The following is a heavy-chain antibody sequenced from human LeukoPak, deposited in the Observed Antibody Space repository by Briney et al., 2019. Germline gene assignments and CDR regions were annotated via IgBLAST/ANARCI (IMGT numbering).Heavy chain of an antibody. CDR1: GFTVSSNY. D-gene: IGHD3-9*01. V-gene: IGHV3-53*01. J-gene: IGHJ6*03. CDR2: IYSGGST. CDR3: ARDPGGLTGILYYYYMDV. Sequence: GGSLRLSCAASGFTVSSNYMSWVRQAPGKGLEWVSLIYSGGSTYYADSVKGRFTISRDNAKNSLYLQMNSLRAEDTAVYYCARDPGGLTGILYYYYMDVWGEGTTVTVSS.